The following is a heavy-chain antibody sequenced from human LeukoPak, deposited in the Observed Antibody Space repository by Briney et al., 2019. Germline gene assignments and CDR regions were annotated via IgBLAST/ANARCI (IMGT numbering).Heavy chain of an antibody. D-gene: IGHD1-26*01. J-gene: IGHJ4*02. CDR3: ARAGIRRDSSGSYYYFDY. CDR1: GGSISSYY. Sequence: SETLSLTCTVSGGSISSYYWSWIRQPPGKGLEWIGYIYYSGSTNYNPSLKSRVTISVDTSKNQFSLKLSSVTAADTAVYYCARAGIRRDSSGSYYYFDYWGQGTLVTVSS. V-gene: IGHV4-59*01. CDR2: IYYSGST.